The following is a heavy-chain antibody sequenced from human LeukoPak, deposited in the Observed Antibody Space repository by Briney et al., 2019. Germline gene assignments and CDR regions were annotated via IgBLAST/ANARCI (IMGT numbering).Heavy chain of an antibody. CDR3: AKSQQIVPAAIIRSRDYYYYYMDV. D-gene: IGHD2-2*01. J-gene: IGHJ6*03. Sequence: GGSLRLSCAASGFTFSTYGMHWVRQAPGKGLEWVACTRYDDTNKYYADSVKGRFTISRDNSKNTLYLQMNSLRAEDTAVYYCAKSQQIVPAAIIRSRDYYYYYMDVWGKGTTVTVSS. V-gene: IGHV3-30*02. CDR1: GFTFSTYG. CDR2: TRYDDTNK.